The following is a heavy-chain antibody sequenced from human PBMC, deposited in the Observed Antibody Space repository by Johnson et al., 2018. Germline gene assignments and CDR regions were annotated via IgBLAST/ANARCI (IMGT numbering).Heavy chain of an antibody. CDR2: IKGDVSTT. Sequence: VQLVQSGGGLVQPGGSLSLSCVASGFPFSDHWTFWVRQPPGKGLEWVSRIKGDVSTTTYADSVRGRFTISRDNAKNTVYLQMNSLTVEDTAMYYCTRDWRNGACDLWGQGTMVTVSS. CDR1: GFPFSDHW. J-gene: IGHJ3*01. D-gene: IGHD1-1*01. V-gene: IGHV3-74*01. CDR3: TRDWRNGACDL.